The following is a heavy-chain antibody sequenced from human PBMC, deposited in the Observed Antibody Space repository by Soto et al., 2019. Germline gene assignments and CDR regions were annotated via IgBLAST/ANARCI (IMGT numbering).Heavy chain of an antibody. CDR2: ISSNSAYI. CDR3: TRDASRDSSARGWFDP. Sequence: PGGSLRLSCSASGFSISNFGMFWVRQAPGKGLEWVPTISSNSAYIYYTDALRGRFTISRDNAKNSLHLQMNSLRAEDTAVYYCTRDASRDSSARGWFDPWGPGTLVTVSS. V-gene: IGHV3-21*01. D-gene: IGHD6-13*01. CDR1: GFSISNFG. J-gene: IGHJ5*02.